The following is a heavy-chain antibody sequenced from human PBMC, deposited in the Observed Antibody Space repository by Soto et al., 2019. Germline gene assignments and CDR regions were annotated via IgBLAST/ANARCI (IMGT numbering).Heavy chain of an antibody. J-gene: IGHJ4*01. Sequence: VASVKVSCKASGYTFTSYDINWVRQATGQGLEWMGWMNPNSGNTGYAQKFQGRVTMTRNTSISTAYMELSSLRSEDTAVYYCARGLTRYSGYDPVEFDYWGHGXLVTVSS. CDR1: GYTFTSYD. CDR2: MNPNSGNT. CDR3: ARGLTRYSGYDPVEFDY. D-gene: IGHD5-12*01. V-gene: IGHV1-8*01.